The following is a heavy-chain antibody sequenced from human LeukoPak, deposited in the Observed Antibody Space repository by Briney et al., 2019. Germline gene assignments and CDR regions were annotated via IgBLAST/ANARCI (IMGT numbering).Heavy chain of an antibody. CDR3: AKQFDFIVGENWFDP. CDR2: ISGSGGST. V-gene: IGHV3-23*01. Sequence: PGGSLRLSCAASGFTFSSYAMSWVRQAPGKGLEWVSAISGSGGSTYYADSVKGRFTISRDNSKNTLYLQMNSLRAEDTAVYYCAKQFDFIVGENWFDPWGQGTLVTVSS. J-gene: IGHJ5*02. D-gene: IGHD1-26*01. CDR1: GFTFSSYA.